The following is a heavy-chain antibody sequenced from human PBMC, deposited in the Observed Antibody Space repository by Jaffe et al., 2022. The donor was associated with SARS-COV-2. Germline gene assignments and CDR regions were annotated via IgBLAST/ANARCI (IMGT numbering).Heavy chain of an antibody. D-gene: IGHD3-10*01. Sequence: QVQLQESGPGLVKPSETLSLTCTVSGGSISSYYWSWIRQPPGKGLEWIGYIYYSGSTNYNPSLKSRVTISVDTSKNQFSLKLSSVTAADTAVYYCARGWLGTGYGMDVWGQGTTVTVSS. V-gene: IGHV4-59*01. J-gene: IGHJ6*02. CDR3: ARGWLGTGYGMDV. CDR2: IYYSGST. CDR1: GGSISSYY.